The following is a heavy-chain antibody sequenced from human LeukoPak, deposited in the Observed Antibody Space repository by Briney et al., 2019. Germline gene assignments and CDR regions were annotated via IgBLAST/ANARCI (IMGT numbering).Heavy chain of an antibody. Sequence: GASVKVSCKASGYTFNIFGINWVRQAPGQGLEWMGRISAYNGDTNYEQKFQDRVTMTTDTSTSTAYMELRSLRSDDTAVYYCARDLIAAAGHFDYWGQGTLVTVSS. J-gene: IGHJ4*02. D-gene: IGHD6-13*01. CDR1: GYTFNIFG. CDR3: ARDLIAAAGHFDY. V-gene: IGHV1-18*01. CDR2: ISAYNGDT.